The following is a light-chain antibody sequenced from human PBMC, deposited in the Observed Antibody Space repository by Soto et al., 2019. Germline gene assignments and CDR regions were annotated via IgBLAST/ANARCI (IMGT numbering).Light chain of an antibody. CDR3: QHYNNWPPWT. CDR2: GAS. Sequence: EIVMTQSPATLSVSPGERATFSCRASQSVSSNLAWYQQKPGQAPRLLIYGASIRATGISARFTGSGSGTEFTLTISRLQSEDFAVYYCQHYNNWPPWTFGQGTKVDIK. CDR1: QSVSSN. V-gene: IGKV3-15*01. J-gene: IGKJ1*01.